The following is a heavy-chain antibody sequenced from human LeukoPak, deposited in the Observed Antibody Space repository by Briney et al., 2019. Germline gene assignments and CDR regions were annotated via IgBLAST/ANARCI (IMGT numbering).Heavy chain of an antibody. CDR3: ARTRSWNQFDY. D-gene: IGHD6-13*01. CDR1: GYNFTGYY. Sequence: VASVKVSCKASGYNFTGYYMHWVRQAPGQGLEWMGWINPNSGGTNYAQKFQGRVTMTRDTSISTAYMELSRLRSDDTAVYYCARTRSWNQFDYWGQATLVTVSS. CDR2: INPNSGGT. V-gene: IGHV1-2*02. J-gene: IGHJ4*02.